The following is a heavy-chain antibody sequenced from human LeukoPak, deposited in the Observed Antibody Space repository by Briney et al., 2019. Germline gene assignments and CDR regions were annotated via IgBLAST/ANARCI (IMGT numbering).Heavy chain of an antibody. Sequence: GGSLRLSCAASGFTFSSYAMSWVRQAPGKGLEWVSAISGSGGSTYYADSVKGRFTISRDNSKNTLYLQMNSLRAEDTAVYCCAKDIVVVTAILFDYWGQGTLVTVSS. CDR3: AKDIVVVTAILFDY. J-gene: IGHJ4*02. V-gene: IGHV3-23*01. CDR1: GFTFSSYA. D-gene: IGHD2-21*02. CDR2: ISGSGGST.